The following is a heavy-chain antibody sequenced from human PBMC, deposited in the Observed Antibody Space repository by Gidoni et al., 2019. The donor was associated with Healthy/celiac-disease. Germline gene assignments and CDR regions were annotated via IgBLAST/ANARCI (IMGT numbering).Heavy chain of an antibody. CDR3: ARAVRSKDMVRGVIIHFDY. Sequence: EVQLVQSGAEVKKPGESLKISCKGSGYSFTSYWIGWVRQMPGKGLEWMGIIYPGDSDTRYSPSFQGQVTISADKSISTAYLQWSSLKASDTAMYYCARAVRSKDMVRGVIIHFDYWGQGTLVTVSS. CDR2: IYPGDSDT. D-gene: IGHD3-10*01. J-gene: IGHJ4*02. CDR1: GYSFTSYW. V-gene: IGHV5-51*01.